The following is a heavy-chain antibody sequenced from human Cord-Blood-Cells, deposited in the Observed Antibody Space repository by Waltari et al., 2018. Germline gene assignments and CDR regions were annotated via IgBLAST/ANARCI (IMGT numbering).Heavy chain of an antibody. CDR3: ARRESDSSLDY. Sequence: QLQLQESGPGLVKPSETLSLTCNVSGGSISSSSYYWGWVRQPPGKGLGWIGSNDYSGGTYANPSRKGRVTISVDTSKNQFSLKLSSVTAADTAVYYCARRESDSSLDYWGQGTLVTVSS. CDR2: NDYSGGT. V-gene: IGHV4-39*01. J-gene: IGHJ4*02. CDR1: GGSISSSSYY. D-gene: IGHD6-13*01.